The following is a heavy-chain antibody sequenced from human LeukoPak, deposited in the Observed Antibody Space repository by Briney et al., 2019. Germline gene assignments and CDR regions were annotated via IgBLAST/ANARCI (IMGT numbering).Heavy chain of an antibody. J-gene: IGHJ4*02. CDR3: ARAKGRSPLFDY. D-gene: IGHD6-13*01. CDR2: TYYRSKWYN. Sequence: SQTLSLTCAISGDSVSSNSAAWNWIRQSPSRGLEWLGRTYYRSKWYNAYAVSVKGRIAINPDTSKNQFSLQLNSVTPEDAAVYYCARAKGRSPLFDYWGQGTLVTVSS. V-gene: IGHV6-1*01. CDR1: GDSVSSNSAA.